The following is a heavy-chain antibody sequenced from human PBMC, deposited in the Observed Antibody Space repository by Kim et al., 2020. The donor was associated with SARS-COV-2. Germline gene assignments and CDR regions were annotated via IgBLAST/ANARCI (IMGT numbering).Heavy chain of an antibody. V-gene: IGHV4-39*01. CDR3: ATPGTGIAVAGPFFDY. J-gene: IGHJ4*01. CDR2: IYYSGST. CDR1: GGAISSSSYY. Sequence: SETLSLTCTVSGGAISSSSYYWGWIRQPPGKGLEWIVSIYYSGSTYYNPSLKSLVTICVDTSNNQLSLKLSAVTAADTAVYYCATPGTGIAVAGPFFDY. D-gene: IGHD6-19*01.